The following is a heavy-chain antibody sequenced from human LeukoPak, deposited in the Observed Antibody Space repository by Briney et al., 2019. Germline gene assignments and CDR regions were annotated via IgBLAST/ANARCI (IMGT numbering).Heavy chain of an antibody. CDR1: GFTFSNYG. Sequence: GGSLRLSCAASGFTFSNYGMSWVRQAPGKGLEWVSTISGSGGNTYYADSVKGRFTISRDNSKNTLYLQMNSLRAEDTAVYYCAHPTEYSSSWYGNWFDPWGQGTLVTVSS. CDR2: ISGSGGNT. V-gene: IGHV3-23*01. CDR3: AHPTEYSSSWYGNWFDP. D-gene: IGHD6-13*01. J-gene: IGHJ5*02.